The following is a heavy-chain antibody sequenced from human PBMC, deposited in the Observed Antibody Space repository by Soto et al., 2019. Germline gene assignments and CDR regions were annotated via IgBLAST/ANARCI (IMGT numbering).Heavy chain of an antibody. CDR3: AREGDFWRGYYTGDLFNY. J-gene: IGHJ4*02. D-gene: IGHD3-3*01. Sequence: SETLSLTCTVSGDSIIGYYWSWIRQLAGKGLEWIGRIYTSGTTNYNPSLKSRVTMSVDTSKNQFSLNVTSVTAADTAVYYCAREGDFWRGYYTGDLFNYWGQGTLVTVFS. CDR2: IYTSGTT. V-gene: IGHV4-4*07. CDR1: GDSIIGYY.